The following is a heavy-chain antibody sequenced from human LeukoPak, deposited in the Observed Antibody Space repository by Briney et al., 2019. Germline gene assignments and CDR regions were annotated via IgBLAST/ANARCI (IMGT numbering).Heavy chain of an antibody. CDR3: ARIFDRDI. Sequence: SETLSLICTVSGGPIRNSYWSWDRHSAGTGMQWIGRIHGTLGSTNHNPSLKSRVVMSLDTSSNQFSLRLSAMSAADTATYYCARIFDRDIWGQGTLVTVSP. J-gene: IGHJ3*02. CDR1: GGPIRNSY. D-gene: IGHD3-3*01. CDR2: IHGTLGST. V-gene: IGHV4-4*07.